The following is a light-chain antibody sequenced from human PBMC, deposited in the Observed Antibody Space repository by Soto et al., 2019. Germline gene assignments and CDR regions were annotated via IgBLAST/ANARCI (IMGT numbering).Light chain of an antibody. V-gene: IGLV8-61*01. CDR3: ALFMGSGIYV. CDR1: SGSVSTNYN. Sequence: QTVVTQEPSFSVSPGGTVTLTCGLSSGSVSTNYNPTWYQQTPGQAPRTLIYSTDTRSSGVPDRFSGSILGNKAALTITGAQADDESDYYCALFMGSGIYVFGTGTKVTVL. CDR2: STD. J-gene: IGLJ1*01.